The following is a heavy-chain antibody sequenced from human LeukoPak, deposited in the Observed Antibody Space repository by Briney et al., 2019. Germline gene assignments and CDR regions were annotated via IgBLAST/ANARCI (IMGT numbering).Heavy chain of an antibody. CDR3: GRFGDAFDI. CDR1: GFTFSSYV. V-gene: IGHV3-64D*06. CDR2: ISGNGEST. J-gene: IGHJ3*02. Sequence: PGGSLRLSCSASGFTFSSYVLHWVRQAPGKGLEDVSAISGNGESTYYVDSVKGRFTISRDNAKNTLYHQMSSLPPEDTAIYYCGRFGDAFDIWGEGTMVTVSS. D-gene: IGHD3-10*01.